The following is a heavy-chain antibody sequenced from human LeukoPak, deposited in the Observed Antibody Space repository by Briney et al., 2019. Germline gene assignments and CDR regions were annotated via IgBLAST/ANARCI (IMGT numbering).Heavy chain of an antibody. J-gene: IGHJ6*02. V-gene: IGHV4-59*01. CDR3: ARDYGDYNGLDV. CDR2: VYYSGST. CDR1: GDSISSYY. Sequence: SETLSLTCTVSGDSISSYYWTWIRQPPEKGLEWIGYVYYSGSTNYNPSLQSRITISIDTSKNQFSLNLSSVTAADSAVYYCARDYGDYNGLDVWGQGTTVTVSS. D-gene: IGHD4-17*01.